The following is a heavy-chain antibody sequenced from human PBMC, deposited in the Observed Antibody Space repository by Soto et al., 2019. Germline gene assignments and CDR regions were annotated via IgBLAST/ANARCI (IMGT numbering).Heavy chain of an antibody. CDR2: VSHSGST. Sequence: QVRLQESGPGLVKPSQTLSLTCTVSGGSISSAAYYWSWIRQHPGKGLEWIGYVSHSGSTYYNQSLKSSVIISVDTSKNQFSLSLTSVTAADTAMYYCAREYTYGSNFFDCWGQGALVTVSS. CDR3: AREYTYGSNFFDC. J-gene: IGHJ4*02. V-gene: IGHV4-31*03. D-gene: IGHD5-18*01. CDR1: GGSISSAAYY.